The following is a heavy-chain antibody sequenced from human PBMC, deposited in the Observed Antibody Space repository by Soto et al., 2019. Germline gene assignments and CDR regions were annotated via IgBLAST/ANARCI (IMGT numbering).Heavy chain of an antibody. CDR3: ARVQGIKTFGVFSIYYSVMAF. J-gene: IGHJ6*04. D-gene: IGHD3-3*01. CDR1: GYTFTNFC. Sequence: VASVKVSCKTCGYTFTNFCLSWVRQAPDQGLEWLGWISTDNGNTNYAQHLQGRVSLTTDTSTSTAYMDLRSLRSDDTAVYYCARVQGIKTFGVFSIYYSVMAFWGKGTTDTGSS. V-gene: IGHV1-18*01. CDR2: ISTDNGNT.